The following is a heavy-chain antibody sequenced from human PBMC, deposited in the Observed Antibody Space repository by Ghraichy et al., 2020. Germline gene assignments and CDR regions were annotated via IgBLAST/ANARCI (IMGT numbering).Heavy chain of an antibody. CDR3: ASMTTVTSYFDY. Sequence: GESLNISCAASGFTFSHYGMHWVRQAPGKGPEWVSYISSSGDTIYYADSVKGRFTISRDNANNSLYLQMNSLKDEDTAVYYCASMTTVTSYFDYWGQGTLVTVSS. J-gene: IGHJ4*02. CDR1: GFTFSHYG. V-gene: IGHV3-48*02. CDR2: ISSSGDTI. D-gene: IGHD4-17*01.